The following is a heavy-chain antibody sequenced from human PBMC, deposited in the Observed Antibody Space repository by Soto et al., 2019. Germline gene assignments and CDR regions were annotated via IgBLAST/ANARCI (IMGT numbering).Heavy chain of an antibody. V-gene: IGHV3-48*01. CDR3: VGDQDVHTPIVHGSY. J-gene: IGHJ4*02. Sequence: EVQLVESGGGLVQPGESLRLSCTASGITFSSYSMNWVRQAPGKGLEWLSYISSSKTTYADSVKGRFNISRDNAKNSVYLQKNSPRPENTAVYYCVGDQDVHTPIVHGSYWGRGTRGTVSS. D-gene: IGHD5-18*01. CDR1: GITFSSYS. CDR2: ISSSKTT.